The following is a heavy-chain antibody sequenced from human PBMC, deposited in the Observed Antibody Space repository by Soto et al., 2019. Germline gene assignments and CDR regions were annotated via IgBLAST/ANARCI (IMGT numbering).Heavy chain of an antibody. Sequence: PSQTLSLTCAISGDSVSSNSAAWNWIRQSPSRGLEWLGRTYYRSKWYNDYAVSVKSRITINPDTSKNQFSLQLNSVTPEDTAVYYCARRPYQWLSRTYAFDIWGQGTTVTVSS. V-gene: IGHV6-1*01. CDR1: GDSVSSNSAA. CDR3: ARRPYQWLSRTYAFDI. D-gene: IGHD6-19*01. CDR2: TYYRSKWYN. J-gene: IGHJ3*02.